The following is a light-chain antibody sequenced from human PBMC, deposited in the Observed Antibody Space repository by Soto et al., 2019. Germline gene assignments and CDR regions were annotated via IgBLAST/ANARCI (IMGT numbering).Light chain of an antibody. CDR2: AAS. CDR1: QGIRND. Sequence: AIQMTQSPSSLSASVGDRVTITCRASQGIRNDLGWYQQKPGKATKLLIYAASSLQSGIPSRFSGSGSGTDFSLSISSLQPEDFATYYCLKDYNYPFTFGEGTKLEIK. J-gene: IGKJ2*01. CDR3: LKDYNYPFT. V-gene: IGKV1-6*01.